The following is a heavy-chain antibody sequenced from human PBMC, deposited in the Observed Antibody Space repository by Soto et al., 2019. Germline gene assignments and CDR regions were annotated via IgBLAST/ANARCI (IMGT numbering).Heavy chain of an antibody. D-gene: IGHD3-3*01. CDR3: AKGFWSAFGLDV. CDR2: ISGSGGST. J-gene: IGHJ6*02. Sequence: EVQLLESGGGLVQPGGSLRLSCAASGFTFSTNAMSWVRQAPGKGLEWVSGISGSGGSTYYADSVKGRFTISRDNSKNTVYLQMNGLRAEDTAVYYCAKGFWSAFGLDVWGQGTTVTVSS. V-gene: IGHV3-23*01. CDR1: GFTFSTNA.